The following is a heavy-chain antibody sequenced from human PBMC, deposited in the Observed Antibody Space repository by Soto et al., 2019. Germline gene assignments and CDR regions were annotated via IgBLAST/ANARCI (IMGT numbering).Heavy chain of an antibody. V-gene: IGHV1-58*01. CDR1: GFTFSTSA. Sequence: MQLVQSGPEVKKPGTSVKVSCKASGFTFSTSAVQWVRQARGQRPEWMGWIVGGSGNTNYAQNSQERVIITRDMSTSTVYMELSSLRSDDTAVYFRAARRSGLYAMDVWGQGTTVTVSS. D-gene: IGHD1-26*01. J-gene: IGHJ6*02. CDR3: AARRSGLYAMDV. CDR2: IVGGSGNT.